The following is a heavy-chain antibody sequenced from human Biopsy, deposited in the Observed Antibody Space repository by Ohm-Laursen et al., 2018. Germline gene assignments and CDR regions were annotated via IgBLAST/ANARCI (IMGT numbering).Heavy chain of an antibody. J-gene: IGHJ3*02. CDR3: TGHVVLTKPRRAFDI. D-gene: IGHD2-21*02. CDR2: KHYRGGS. Sequence: SETLSLTWTVSGDSVTSDNYFWAWIRQPPGKGLEWIGSKHYRGGSYSNPSLRSRVAMSVDTPKNQISLTLASVTAADTAVYFCTGHVVLTKPRRAFDIWGQGTVVTVSS. V-gene: IGHV4-39*01. CDR1: GDSVTSDNYF.